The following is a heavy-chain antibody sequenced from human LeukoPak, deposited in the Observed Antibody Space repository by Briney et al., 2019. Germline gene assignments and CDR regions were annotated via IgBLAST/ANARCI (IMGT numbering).Heavy chain of an antibody. V-gene: IGHV3-53*01. CDR2: INGAGVT. D-gene: IGHD1-26*01. Sequence: PGGSLRLSCAASGFSVINHFMHWVRQAPGEGLQWVSTINGAGVTYYAASVKGRFTISRDTVKNTFSLQRNNLRADDTAVYFCARRGVQGYMDVWGKGTTVTVSS. CDR3: ARRGVQGYMDV. J-gene: IGHJ6*03. CDR1: GFSVINHF.